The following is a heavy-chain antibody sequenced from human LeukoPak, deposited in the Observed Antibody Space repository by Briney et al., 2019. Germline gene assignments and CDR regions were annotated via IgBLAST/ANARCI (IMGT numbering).Heavy chain of an antibody. J-gene: IGHJ3*02. CDR2: ISIFHGNT. CDR1: GYTFTSYA. V-gene: IGHV1-18*01. CDR3: ARSALDI. Sequence: ASVKVSCKASGYTFTSYAISWVRQAPGQGLEWMGSISIFHGNTYYSQNLQGRVTMTTDTSTSTAYMELRSLRSDDTAVYYCARSALDIWGQGTMVTVSS.